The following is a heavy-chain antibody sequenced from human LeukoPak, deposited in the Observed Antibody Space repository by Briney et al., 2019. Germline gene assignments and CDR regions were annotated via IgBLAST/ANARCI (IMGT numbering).Heavy chain of an antibody. CDR2: ISSSGADI. D-gene: IGHD1-14*01. V-gene: IGHV3-23*01. Sequence: GGSLRLSYAVSRFTFSTYAMSWVRQAPGQGLEWVSAISSSGADIYYADSVKGRFTISRDNSKNTLFLQMTSLRVEDTAVYYCANYRKPQGLDYWGQGTLVTVSS. CDR1: RFTFSTYA. J-gene: IGHJ4*02. CDR3: ANYRKPQGLDY.